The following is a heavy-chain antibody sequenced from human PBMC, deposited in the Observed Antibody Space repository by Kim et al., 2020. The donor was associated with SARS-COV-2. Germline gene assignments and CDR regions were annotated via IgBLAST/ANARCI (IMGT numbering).Heavy chain of an antibody. Sequence: GGSLRLSCAASGFTFSSYSMNWVRQAPGKGLEWISSISSSSSYIYYADSVKGRFTISRDNARALLYLQMNSLRAEDTSVYYCARVLTSGWSYFDYWGHGT. CDR3: ARVLTSGWSYFDY. CDR2: ISSSSSYI. CDR1: GFTFSSYS. V-gene: IGHV3-21*04. J-gene: IGHJ4*01. D-gene: IGHD6-19*01.